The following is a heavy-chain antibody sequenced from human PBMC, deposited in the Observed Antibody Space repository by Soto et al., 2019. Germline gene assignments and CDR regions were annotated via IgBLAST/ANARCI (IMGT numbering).Heavy chain of an antibody. D-gene: IGHD2-21*02. J-gene: IGHJ6*02. CDR1: GFSFNTYA. CDR3: AREPRGTAYGMDV. CDR2: IWNDGSDT. Sequence: QVQLVESGGGVVQPGRSLRLSCTASGFSFNTYAMHWVRQAPGKGPEWVAVIWNDGSDTYHADSVRGRFTISRDNSKNTLYLQMNSLSAEDTALYYCAREPRGTAYGMDVWGQGTTVTVSS. V-gene: IGHV3-33*01.